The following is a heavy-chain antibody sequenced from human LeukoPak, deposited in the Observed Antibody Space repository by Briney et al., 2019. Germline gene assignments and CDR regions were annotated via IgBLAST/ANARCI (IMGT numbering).Heavy chain of an antibody. D-gene: IGHD2-2*02. Sequence: SVKVSCKASGGTFSSYTISWVRQAPGQGLEWMGRIIPILGIANYAQKFQGRVTITADKSTSTAYMELSRLRSDDTAVYYCAREGLPAAIFRGAFDIWGQGTMVTVSS. J-gene: IGHJ3*02. V-gene: IGHV1-69*04. CDR3: AREGLPAAIFRGAFDI. CDR1: GGTFSSYT. CDR2: IIPILGIA.